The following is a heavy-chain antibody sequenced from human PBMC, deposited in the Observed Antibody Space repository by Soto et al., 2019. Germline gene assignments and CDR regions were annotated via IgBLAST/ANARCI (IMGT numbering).Heavy chain of an antibody. CDR2: IYYTGRT. CDR3: AVSRCCISTSCYFYYYHGMDV. D-gene: IGHD2-2*01. Sequence: ASETLSLTCTVSGGSISSGDYYWSWIRQHPGKGLEWIGYIYYTGRTSYNPSLKSRVTISIDASKNQFSLKLNSVAAADTAVYYCAVSRCCISTSCYFYYYHGMDVWGQGTTVTVSS. V-gene: IGHV4-31*03. J-gene: IGHJ6*02. CDR1: GGSISSGDYY.